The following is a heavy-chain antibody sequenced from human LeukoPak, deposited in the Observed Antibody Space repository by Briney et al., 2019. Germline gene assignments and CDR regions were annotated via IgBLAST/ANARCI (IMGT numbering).Heavy chain of an antibody. J-gene: IGHJ4*02. CDR2: IRYDGSNK. CDR1: GFTFSSYG. Sequence: GGSLRLSCAASGFTFSSYGMHWVRQAPGKGLEWVAFIRYDGSNKYYADSVKGRFTISRDNSKNTLYLQMNSLRAEDTAVYYCAKDWEVVVVPAALGYWGQGTLVTVSP. CDR3: AKDWEVVVVPAALGY. V-gene: IGHV3-30*02. D-gene: IGHD2-2*01.